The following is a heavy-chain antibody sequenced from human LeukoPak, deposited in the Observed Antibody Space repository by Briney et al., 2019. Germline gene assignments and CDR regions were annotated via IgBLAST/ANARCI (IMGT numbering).Heavy chain of an antibody. CDR1: GGSFSGYY. D-gene: IGHD2-15*01. Sequence: SETLSLTCAVYGGSFSGYYWSWIRQPPGKGLEWIGEINHSGSTNYKPSLKSRVTISVDTSKNQFSLKLSSVTAADTAVYYCARGVGGAARVRFDPWGQGTLVTVSS. J-gene: IGHJ5*02. CDR3: ARGVGGAARVRFDP. V-gene: IGHV4-34*01. CDR2: INHSGST.